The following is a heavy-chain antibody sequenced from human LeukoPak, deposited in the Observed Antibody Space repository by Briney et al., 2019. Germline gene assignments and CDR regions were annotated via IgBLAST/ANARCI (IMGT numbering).Heavy chain of an antibody. CDR1: GGTFSSYA. V-gene: IGHV1-69*13. CDR3: AREGPSLGVSGSIDY. J-gene: IGHJ4*02. D-gene: IGHD3-16*01. CDR2: IIPIFGTA. Sequence: SVKVSCKSSGGTFSSYAIIWVRQAPGQGLEWMGGIIPIFGTANYAQKFQGRVTITADESTSTAYMELSSPRSEDTAAYYCAREGPSLGVSGSIDYWGQGTLVTVSS.